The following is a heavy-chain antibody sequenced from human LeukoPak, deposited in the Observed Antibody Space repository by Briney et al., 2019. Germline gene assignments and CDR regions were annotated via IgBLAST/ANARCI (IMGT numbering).Heavy chain of an antibody. D-gene: IGHD3-10*01. Sequence: GKGLEWIWEINHSGSTNYNPSLKSRVTISVDTSKNQFSLKLSSVTAADTAVYYCARGREHYGSGSYHDYWGQGTLVTVSS. V-gene: IGHV4-34*01. CDR3: ARGREHYGSGSYHDY. CDR2: INHSGST. J-gene: IGHJ4*02.